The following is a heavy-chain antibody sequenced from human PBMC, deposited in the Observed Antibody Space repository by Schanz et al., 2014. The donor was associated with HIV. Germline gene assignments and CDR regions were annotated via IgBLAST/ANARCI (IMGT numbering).Heavy chain of an antibody. V-gene: IGHV3-33*08. D-gene: IGHD6-6*01. Sequence: VHLVESGGGLVQPGGSLRLSCAASGFNFNTYWMTWVRQTPGKGLEWVAVIWYDGSNKYYADSVKGRFTISKDNSKNTLYLQMNSLRAQDTAVYYCANTEYPYSSSSDYYYGMDVWGQGTTVTVSS. J-gene: IGHJ6*02. CDR2: IWYDGSNK. CDR3: ANTEYPYSSSSDYYYGMDV. CDR1: GFNFNTYW.